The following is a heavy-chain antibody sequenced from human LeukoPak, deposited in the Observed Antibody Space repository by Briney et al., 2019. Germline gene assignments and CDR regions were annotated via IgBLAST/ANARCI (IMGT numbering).Heavy chain of an antibody. V-gene: IGHV3-15*01. CDR2: IKSKTDGGTT. CDR1: GFTFSNAW. J-gene: IGHJ3*02. Sequence: PGGSLRLSCAASGFTFSNAWMSWVRQAPGKGLEWVGRIKSKTDGGTTDYAAPVKGRFTISRDDSKNTLYLQMNSLKTEDTAVYYCTTETQWLGTSTAFDIWGQGTMVTVSS. D-gene: IGHD6-19*01. CDR3: TTETQWLGTSTAFDI.